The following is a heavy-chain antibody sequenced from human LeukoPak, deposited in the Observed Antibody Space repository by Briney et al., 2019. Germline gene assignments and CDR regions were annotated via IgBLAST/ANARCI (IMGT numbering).Heavy chain of an antibody. Sequence: PSETLSLTCTVSGYSISSGYYWAWIRQPPGKGLEWIVSIYHSGSSYHNPSLKSRVTISVDTSKNQFSLKLSSVTAADTAVYYCAKSSGSLFDPWGQGTLVTVSS. D-gene: IGHD3-10*01. CDR3: AKSSGSLFDP. CDR1: GYSISSGYY. V-gene: IGHV4-38-2*02. J-gene: IGHJ5*02. CDR2: IYHSGSS.